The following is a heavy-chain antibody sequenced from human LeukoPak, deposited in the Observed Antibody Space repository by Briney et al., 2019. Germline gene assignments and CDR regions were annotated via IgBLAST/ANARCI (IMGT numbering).Heavy chain of an antibody. V-gene: IGHV4-59*01. J-gene: IGHJ5*02. CDR2: IYYSGST. Sequence: SETLSLTCTVSGGSISSYYWSWIRQPPGKGLEWIGYIYYSGSTNCNPSLKSRVTISVDTSKNQFSLKLSSVTAADTAVYYCARAPWNYNWFDPWGQGTLVTVSS. CDR3: ARAPWNYNWFDP. D-gene: IGHD1-7*01. CDR1: GGSISSYY.